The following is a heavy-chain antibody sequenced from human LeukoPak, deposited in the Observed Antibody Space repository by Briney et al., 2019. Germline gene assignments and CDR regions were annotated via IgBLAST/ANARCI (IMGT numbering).Heavy chain of an antibody. CDR2: IYYSGST. CDR3: ARGNYYDSSGYYIQHAFDI. D-gene: IGHD3-22*01. V-gene: IGHV4-59*01. J-gene: IGHJ3*02. CDR1: GDSISSYY. Sequence: PSETLSLTCTVPGDSISSYYWCWIREPPAKGLEWIGYIYYSGSTNYNPSLKSRVTISVDTSKNQFSLKLSSVTAANTAVDCCARGNYYDSSGYYIQHAFDIWGQGTMVTVSS.